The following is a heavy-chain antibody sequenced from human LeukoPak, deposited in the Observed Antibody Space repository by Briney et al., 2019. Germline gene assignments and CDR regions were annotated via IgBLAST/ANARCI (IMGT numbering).Heavy chain of an antibody. Sequence: TGGSLRLSCAASGFTFRDYTMNWVRQAPGKGLEWVSAISKSGTYIKYADSVKGRFTVSRDTAKNSLFLQMNSLRVEDTAVYYCAREVVIVVEPAANTIDYWGQGTRVTVSS. CDR2: ISKSGTYI. CDR3: AREVVIVVEPAANTIDY. V-gene: IGHV3-21*01. CDR1: GFTFRDYT. D-gene: IGHD2-2*01. J-gene: IGHJ4*02.